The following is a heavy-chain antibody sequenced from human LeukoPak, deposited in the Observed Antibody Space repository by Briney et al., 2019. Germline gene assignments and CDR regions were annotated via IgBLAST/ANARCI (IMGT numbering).Heavy chain of an antibody. CDR2: ISGSGGST. V-gene: IGHV3-23*01. J-gene: IGHJ4*02. D-gene: IGHD1-26*01. CDR3: ARSVGATMRKNLYFDY. CDR1: GFTFSSYG. Sequence: PGESLRLSCAASGFTFSSYGMHWVRQAPGKGLEWVSAISGSGGSTYYADSVKGRFTISRDNSKNTLDLQMNSLRAEDTAVYYCARSVGATMRKNLYFDYWGQGTLVTVSS.